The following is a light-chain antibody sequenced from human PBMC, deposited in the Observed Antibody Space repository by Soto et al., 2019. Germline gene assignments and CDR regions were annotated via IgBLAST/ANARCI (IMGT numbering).Light chain of an antibody. CDR2: HAS. CDR1: QSIHPN. J-gene: IGKJ4*01. CDR3: QQYTVWPFT. V-gene: IGKV3-15*01. Sequence: EIVMTQSPATLSLSPGEIATLSCRARQSIHPNLAWYQQSPGRAPRLFFYHASHRATGIPYRFSGSGTGTEFTLTISSMQAEDFAVYYCQQYTVWPFTFGGGTKVDMK.